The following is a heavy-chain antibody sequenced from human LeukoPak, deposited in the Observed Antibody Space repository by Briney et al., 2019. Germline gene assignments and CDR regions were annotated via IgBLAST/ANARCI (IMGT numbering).Heavy chain of an antibody. CDR1: GASISDYY. CDR2: IYYSGST. Sequence: PSETLSLTCTVSGASISDYYYSWIRQPPGKGLEWIGYIYYSGSTNYNPSLQSRVTISVDTSKNQFSLRLSSVTAADTAVYYCARCLAAQKFDYWGQGTLVTVSS. D-gene: IGHD6-6*01. J-gene: IGHJ4*02. V-gene: IGHV4-59*01. CDR3: ARCLAAQKFDY.